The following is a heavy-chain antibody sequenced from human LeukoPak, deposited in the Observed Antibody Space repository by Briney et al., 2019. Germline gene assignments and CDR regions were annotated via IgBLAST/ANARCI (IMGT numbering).Heavy chain of an antibody. Sequence: ASVKVSCKASGYTFTSYYMHWVRQAPGQGLEWMGIINPSGGSTSYAQKFQGRVTMTRDTSTSTVYMELSSLRSEDTAVYYCATGHWDQFLGGAFDIWGQGTMVTVSS. CDR3: ATGHWDQFLGGAFDI. CDR1: GYTFTSYY. CDR2: INPSGGST. V-gene: IGHV1-46*01. J-gene: IGHJ3*02. D-gene: IGHD7-27*01.